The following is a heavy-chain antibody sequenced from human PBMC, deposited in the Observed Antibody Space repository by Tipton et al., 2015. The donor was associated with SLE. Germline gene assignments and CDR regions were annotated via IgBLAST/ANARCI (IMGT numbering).Heavy chain of an antibody. J-gene: IGHJ4*02. D-gene: IGHD4-17*01. Sequence: TLSLTCTVSGGSITSHYWSWIRQPPGKGLEWIGNILYSGDTNYNPSLKSRVTISVDTSKNQFSLKLSSVTAADTAVYYCVYGDWLGLDYWGQGTLVTVSS. V-gene: IGHV4-59*11. CDR2: ILYSGDT. CDR1: GGSITSHY. CDR3: VYGDWLGLDY.